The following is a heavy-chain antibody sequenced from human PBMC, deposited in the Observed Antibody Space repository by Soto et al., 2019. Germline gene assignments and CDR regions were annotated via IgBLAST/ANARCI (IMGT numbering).Heavy chain of an antibody. CDR2: LTGSGSST. V-gene: IGHV3-23*01. J-gene: IGHJ4*02. Sequence: EVQLLESGGGLVQPGGSLRLSCVASGFTFTHYAMSWVRQAPGKGLEWVSALTGSGSSTYYADSVKGRFTISRDNSKNTLSLKINNLRAEDTAVYYCAKGRGGRWYFDYWGQGTLVTVSS. CDR3: AKGRGGRWYFDY. CDR1: GFTFTHYA. D-gene: IGHD6-25*01.